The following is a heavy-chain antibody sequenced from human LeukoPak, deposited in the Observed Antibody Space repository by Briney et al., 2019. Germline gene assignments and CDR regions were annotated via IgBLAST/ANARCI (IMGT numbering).Heavy chain of an antibody. CDR1: GGSISSYY. CDR2: IYYSGST. V-gene: IGHV4-59*01. D-gene: IGHD3-9*01. Sequence: SETLSLTCTVSGGSISSYYWSWIRQPPGKGLEWIGYIYYSGSTNYNPSFKSRVTISVDTSKNQFSLKLSSVTAADTAVYYCARAYYDILTGFHYYYGMDVWGQGTTVTVSS. J-gene: IGHJ6*02. CDR3: ARAYYDILTGFHYYYGMDV.